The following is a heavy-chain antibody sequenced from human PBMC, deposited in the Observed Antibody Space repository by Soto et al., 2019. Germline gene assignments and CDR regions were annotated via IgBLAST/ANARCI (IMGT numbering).Heavy chain of an antibody. Sequence: PSETLSLTCTVSGGSISSGDYYWSWIRQPPGKGLEWIGYIYYSGSTYYNPSLKSRVTISVDTSKNQFSLKLSSVTAADTAVYYCARVGELRCSSTSCYGGLGYYYGMDVWAKGPRSPSP. CDR3: ARVGELRCSSTSCYGGLGYYYGMDV. CDR1: GGSISSGDYY. J-gene: IGHJ6*02. D-gene: IGHD2-2*01. CDR2: IYYSGST. V-gene: IGHV4-30-4*01.